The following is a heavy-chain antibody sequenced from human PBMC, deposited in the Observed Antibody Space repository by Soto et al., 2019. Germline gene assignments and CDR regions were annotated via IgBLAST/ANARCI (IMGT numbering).Heavy chain of an antibody. V-gene: IGHV1-58*01. D-gene: IGHD3-3*02. Sequence: ELVQSGPEAREPGTSVKVSCRASGFSFGDSAVQWVRQGRGQRLEWIGWIVVVNGNTNYAQKFEGRVTPTRDASTSTSHMELTSLSSEDTAVYFCAVTDLPFRPLTEPTENGMDVWGQGTTVTVSS. CDR3: AVTDLPFRPLTEPTENGMDV. CDR2: IVVVNGNT. CDR1: GFSFGDSA. J-gene: IGHJ6*02.